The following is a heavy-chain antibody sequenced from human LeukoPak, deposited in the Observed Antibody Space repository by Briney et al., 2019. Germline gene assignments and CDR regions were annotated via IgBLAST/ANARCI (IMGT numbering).Heavy chain of an antibody. J-gene: IGHJ4*02. V-gene: IGHV1-69*04. CDR2: IIPILGIA. D-gene: IGHD2-15*01. Sequence: SVKVSCKASGGAFSSYAISWVRQAPGQGLEWMGRIIPILGIANYAQKFQGRVTITADKSTSTAYMELSSLRSEDTAVYYCARHCSGGSCPYDYWGQGTLVTVSS. CDR1: GGAFSSYA. CDR3: ARHCSGGSCPYDY.